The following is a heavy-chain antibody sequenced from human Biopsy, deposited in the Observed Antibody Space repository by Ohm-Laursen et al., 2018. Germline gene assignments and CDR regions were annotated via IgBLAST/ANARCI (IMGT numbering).Heavy chain of an antibody. Sequence: SVTASCQASGGPFINYAISWARQAPGQGLEWMGGIIPMFGTANYAQMFQGRATISADESTSTSYMELSSLTTEDTAIYYCARGPHSGSHSCFDYWGRGTLVTVSS. CDR3: ARGPHSGSHSCFDY. D-gene: IGHD1-26*01. J-gene: IGHJ4*02. CDR1: GGPFINYA. V-gene: IGHV1-69*13. CDR2: IIPMFGTA.